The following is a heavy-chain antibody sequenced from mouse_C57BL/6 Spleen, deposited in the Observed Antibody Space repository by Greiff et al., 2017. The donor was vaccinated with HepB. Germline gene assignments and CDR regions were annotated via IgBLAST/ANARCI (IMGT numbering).Heavy chain of an antibody. CDR2: IGPGSGST. CDR3: ARSAPSYYSNSYAMDY. J-gene: IGHJ4*01. CDR1: GYTFTDYY. V-gene: IGHV1-77*01. Sequence: VKLVESGAELVKPGASVKISCKASGYTFTDYYINWVKQRPGQGLEWIGKIGPGSGSTYYNEKFKGKATLTADKSSSTAYMQLSSLTSEDSAVYFCARSAPSYYSNSYAMDYWGQGTSVTVSS. D-gene: IGHD2-5*01.